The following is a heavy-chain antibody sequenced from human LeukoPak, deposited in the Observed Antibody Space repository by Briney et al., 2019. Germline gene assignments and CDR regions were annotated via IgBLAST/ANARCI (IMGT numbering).Heavy chain of an antibody. J-gene: IGHJ4*02. Sequence: ASVKVSCKASGGTFSSYAISWVRQAPGQGLEWMGRIIPILGIANYAQKFQGRVTITADKSTSTAYKELSSLRSEDTAVYYCARTYYYDSSGYYGFDYWGQGTLVTVSS. V-gene: IGHV1-69*04. D-gene: IGHD3-22*01. CDR2: IIPILGIA. CDR3: ARTYYYDSSGYYGFDY. CDR1: GGTFSSYA.